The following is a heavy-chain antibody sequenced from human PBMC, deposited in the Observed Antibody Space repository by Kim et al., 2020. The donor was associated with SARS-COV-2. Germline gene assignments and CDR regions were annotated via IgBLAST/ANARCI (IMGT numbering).Heavy chain of an antibody. D-gene: IGHD4-17*01. V-gene: IGHV3-9*01. CDR3: TKDKTGTVTSGGVDY. CDR1: GFTFVNYA. J-gene: IGHJ4*01. Sequence: GGSLRLSCAASGFTFVNYALHWVRQAPGKGLEWVSGISWNSGSIGYADSVKGRFTISRDNAKNSLYLQMNSLRAEDTALYYCTKDKTGTVTSGGVDYWG. CDR2: ISWNSGSI.